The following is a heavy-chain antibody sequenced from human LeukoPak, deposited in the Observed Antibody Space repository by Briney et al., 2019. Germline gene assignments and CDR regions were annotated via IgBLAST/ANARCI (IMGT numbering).Heavy chain of an antibody. CDR3: AKDPLGYSGSYYVDY. Sequence: GGSLRLSCAASGFTISSYAMSWVRQAPGKGLEWVSVISGSGGGTYYADSVKGRFTISRDNSKNTPYLQMNSLRAEDTAVYYWAKDPLGYSGSYYVDYWGQGTLVTVSS. D-gene: IGHD1-26*01. J-gene: IGHJ4*02. V-gene: IGHV3-23*01. CDR2: ISGSGGGT. CDR1: GFTISSYA.